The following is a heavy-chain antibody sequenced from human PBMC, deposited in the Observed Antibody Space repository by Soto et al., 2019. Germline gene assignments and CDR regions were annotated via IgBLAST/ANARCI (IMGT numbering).Heavy chain of an antibody. CDR3: ARARFGWLGDYYYYYGMDV. Sequence: PSETLSLTCTVSGGSISSYYWSWIRQPPGKGQERIGYIYYSGSTNYNPSLKSRVTISVDTSKNQFSLKLSSVTAADTAVYYFARARFGWLGDYYYYYGMDVWGQGTTVTVSS. D-gene: IGHD6-19*01. J-gene: IGHJ6*02. CDR2: IYYSGST. CDR1: GGSISSYY. V-gene: IGHV4-59*01.